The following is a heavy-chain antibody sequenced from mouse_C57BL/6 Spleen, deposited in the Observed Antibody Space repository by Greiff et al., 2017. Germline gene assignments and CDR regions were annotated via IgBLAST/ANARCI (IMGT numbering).Heavy chain of an antibody. J-gene: IGHJ3*01. CDR1: GYTFTSYW. D-gene: IGHD4-1*01. Sequence: VQLQQSGTVLARPGASVKMSCKTSGYTFTSYWMHWVKQRPGQGLEWIGAIYPGNSDTSYNQKFKGKANLTAVTSASTAYRELSSLTNEDSAVYYGTRGTGTPDAYWGQGTLVTVSA. V-gene: IGHV1-5*01. CDR2: IYPGNSDT. CDR3: TRGTGTPDAY.